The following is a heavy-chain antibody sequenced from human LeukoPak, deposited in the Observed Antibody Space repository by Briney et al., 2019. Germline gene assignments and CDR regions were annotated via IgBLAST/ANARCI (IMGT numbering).Heavy chain of an antibody. CDR3: ARDSLYSSNYYTPYDS. CDR2: IYYSGST. CDR1: GGSISSYY. V-gene: IGHV4-59*01. Sequence: PSETLSLTCTVSGGSISSYYWSWIRQPPGKGLEWIGYIYYSGSTNYNPSLKSRVIMSVDTSRNQFSLKLKSVTAADTAVYYCARDSLYSSNYYTPYDSWGQGILVTVSS. J-gene: IGHJ4*02. D-gene: IGHD6-13*01.